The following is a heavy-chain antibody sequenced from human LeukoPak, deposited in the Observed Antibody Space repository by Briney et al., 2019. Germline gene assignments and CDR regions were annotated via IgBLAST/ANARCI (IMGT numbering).Heavy chain of an antibody. CDR2: INHSGST. V-gene: IGHV4-34*01. CDR3: ARGGVVLMVYASAEYFQH. CDR1: GGSFSGYY. J-gene: IGHJ1*01. Sequence: SETLSLTCAVYGGSFSGYYWSWIRPPPGQGLEWIGEINHSGSTNYNPSLKSLVTISVDTSKNQFALELSSVTAADTAVYYCARGGVVLMVYASAEYFQHWGQGTLVTVSS. D-gene: IGHD2-8*01.